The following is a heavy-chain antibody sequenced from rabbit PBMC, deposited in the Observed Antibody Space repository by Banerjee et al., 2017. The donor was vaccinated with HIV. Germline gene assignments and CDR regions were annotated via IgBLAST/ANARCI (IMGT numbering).Heavy chain of an antibody. Sequence: EESGGDLVKPGASPTLTCTASGFSFSSSYDMCWVRQAPGKGLEWIGCIYAVTGKAVYASWAKGRFTFSKTSSTTVTLQMTSVTAADTATYFCARLFAYAGYAGFGYATLDYFNLWGPGTLVTVS. J-gene: IGHJ4*01. CDR3: ARLFAYAGYAGFGYATLDYFNL. CDR2: IYAVTGKA. CDR1: GFSFSSSYD. D-gene: IGHD6-1*01. V-gene: IGHV1S40*01.